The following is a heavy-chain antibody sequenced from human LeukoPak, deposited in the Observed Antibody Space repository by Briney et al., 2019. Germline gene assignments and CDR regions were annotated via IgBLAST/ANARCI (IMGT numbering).Heavy chain of an antibody. Sequence: SETLSLTCTVSGGSISSYYWSWIRQPAGKGLERIGRIYTSGSTNHNPSLKSRVTMSVDTSKNQFSLKLSSVTAADTAVYYCARVQYYDSSGYPGDDAFDIWGQGTMVTVSA. V-gene: IGHV4-4*07. D-gene: IGHD3-22*01. CDR3: ARVQYYDSSGYPGDDAFDI. CDR2: IYTSGST. J-gene: IGHJ3*02. CDR1: GGSISSYY.